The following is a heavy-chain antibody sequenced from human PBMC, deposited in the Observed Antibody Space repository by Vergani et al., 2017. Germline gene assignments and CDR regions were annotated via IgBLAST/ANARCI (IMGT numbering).Heavy chain of an antibody. J-gene: IGHJ4*02. V-gene: IGHV3-30*18. D-gene: IGHD4-17*01. Sequence: QVQLVESGGGVVQPGRSLRLSCAASGFTFSSYGMHWVRQAPGKGLEWVAVISYDGSNNYYADSVKGRFTISRDNSKNTLYLQMNSLSAEDTAVYSCAKDFSPPTKDGDLLMIAYWGQGTLVTVSS. CDR3: AKDFSPPTKDGDLLMIAY. CDR2: ISYDGSNN. CDR1: GFTFSSYG.